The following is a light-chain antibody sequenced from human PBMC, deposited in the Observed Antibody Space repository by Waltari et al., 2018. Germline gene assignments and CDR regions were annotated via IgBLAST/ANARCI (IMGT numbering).Light chain of an antibody. CDR1: KLGDHY. CDR3: QVWDTTRGF. V-gene: IGLV3-1*01. CDR2: QDA. Sequence: SYDLTQPPSVSVSPGQTATITCPGDKLGDHYVFWYQQKPGQSPVLVLYQDAKRPSGIPARFSGSNSGNTATLTIRMTQPMDEADYYCQVWDTTRGFYGSGTKVTVL. J-gene: IGLJ1*01.